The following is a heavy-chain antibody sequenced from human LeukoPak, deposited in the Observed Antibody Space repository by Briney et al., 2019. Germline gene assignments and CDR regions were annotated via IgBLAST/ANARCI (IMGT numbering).Heavy chain of an antibody. V-gene: IGHV3-23*01. CDR3: AKTRYSSGWYEFDY. CDR1: GFTFSSCA. D-gene: IGHD6-19*01. CDR2: ISGSGGAT. Sequence: GGSLRLSCAASGFTFSSCAMNWVRQAPGKGLEWVSGISGSGGATYYADSVKGRFTISRDDSKNTLYLQMNSLRAEDTALYYCAKTRYSSGWYEFDYWGQGTLVTASS. J-gene: IGHJ4*02.